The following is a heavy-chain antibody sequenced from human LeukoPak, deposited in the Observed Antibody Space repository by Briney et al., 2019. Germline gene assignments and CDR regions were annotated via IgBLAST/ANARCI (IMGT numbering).Heavy chain of an antibody. CDR3: ARGLGRWLQSFTFDY. CDR1: GGSFSGYY. D-gene: IGHD5-24*01. CDR2: INHSGST. Sequence: SETLSLTCAVYGGSFSGYYWSWIRQPPGKGLEWIGEINHSGSTNYNPSLKSRVTISVDTSKNQFSLKLSSVTAADTAVYYCARGLGRWLQSFTFDYWGQGTLVTVSS. V-gene: IGHV4-34*01. J-gene: IGHJ4*02.